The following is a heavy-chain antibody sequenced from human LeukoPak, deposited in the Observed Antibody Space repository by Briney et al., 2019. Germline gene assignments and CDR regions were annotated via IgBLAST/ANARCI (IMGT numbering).Heavy chain of an antibody. V-gene: IGHV3-30*02. CDR3: AKGTTVTLPDFDY. CDR1: GFTFSSYG. D-gene: IGHD4-17*01. CDR2: IRYDGSNK. J-gene: IGHJ4*02. Sequence: GGSLRLSCAASGFTFSSYGMHWVRQAPGKGLELVAFIRYDGSNKYYADSVKGRFTISRDNSKNTLYLQMNSLRAEDTAVYYCAKGTTVTLPDFDYWGQGTLVTVSS.